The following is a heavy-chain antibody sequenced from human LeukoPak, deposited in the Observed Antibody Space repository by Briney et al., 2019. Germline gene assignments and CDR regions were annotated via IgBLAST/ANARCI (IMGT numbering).Heavy chain of an antibody. CDR3: ARAGDLIVVSMDAFDI. V-gene: IGHV4-30-2*01. D-gene: IGHD2-15*01. Sequence: PSETLSLTCAVSGGSISYSGYSWNWIRQPPGKGLEWIGYIYHSGNTYYNPSLNSRVTISVDRSKNQFSLRLSSVTAADTAVYYCARAGDLIVVSMDAFDIWGQGTMVTVSS. J-gene: IGHJ3*02. CDR1: GGSISYSGYS. CDR2: IYHSGNT.